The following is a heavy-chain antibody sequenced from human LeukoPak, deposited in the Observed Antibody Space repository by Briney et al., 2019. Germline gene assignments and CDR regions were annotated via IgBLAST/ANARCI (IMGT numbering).Heavy chain of an antibody. V-gene: IGHV4-59*01. CDR3: ARALTSYYYDSSGYYLGWFDH. CDR2: IYYSGST. Sequence: KTSETLSLTCTVSGGSISSYYWSWIRQPPGKGLEWIGYIYYSGSTNYNPSLKSRVTISVDTSKNQFSLKLSSVTAADTAVYYCARALTSYYYDSSGYYLGWFDHWGQGTLVTVSS. CDR1: GGSISSYY. J-gene: IGHJ5*02. D-gene: IGHD3-22*01.